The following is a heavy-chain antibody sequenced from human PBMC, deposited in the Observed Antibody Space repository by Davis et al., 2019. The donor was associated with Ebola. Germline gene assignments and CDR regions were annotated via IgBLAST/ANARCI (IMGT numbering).Heavy chain of an antibody. CDR1: GYTFTRYG. J-gene: IGHJ5*02. D-gene: IGHD3-22*01. Sequence: AASVKVSCKASGYTFTRYGISWVRQAPGQGLEWMGWISGYNGNTNYAQKLQGRVTMTTDTSTSTAYMELRSLRFDDTAVYYCARSITMIVVGWFDPWGQGTLVTVSS. CDR2: ISGYNGNT. V-gene: IGHV1-18*01. CDR3: ARSITMIVVGWFDP.